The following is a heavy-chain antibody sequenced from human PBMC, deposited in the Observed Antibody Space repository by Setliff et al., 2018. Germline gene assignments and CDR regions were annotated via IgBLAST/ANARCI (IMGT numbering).Heavy chain of an antibody. D-gene: IGHD2-15*01. Sequence: GGSLRLSCAASGFTFSSYAMHWVRQAPGKGLEWVSSISGRGSKIYHADSVKGRFTISRDNSKNTLYLQMNSLRPEDTAVYYCARTCSGSGCYAGLESWGQGTPVTVSS. J-gene: IGHJ4*02. V-gene: IGHV3-21*01. CDR1: GFTFSSYA. CDR3: ARTCSGSGCYAGLES. CDR2: ISGRGSKI.